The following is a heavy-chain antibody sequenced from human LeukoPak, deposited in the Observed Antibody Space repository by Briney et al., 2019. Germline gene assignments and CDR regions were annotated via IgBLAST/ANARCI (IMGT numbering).Heavy chain of an antibody. CDR2: INPNSGGK. CDR1: GYTFTGYD. V-gene: IGHV1-2*06. D-gene: IGHD3-22*01. Sequence: ASVKVSCKASGYTFTGYDMHWVRQAPGQGLEWMARINPNSGGKNYAQKFQGRVTITRDTSISTVYLQLSSLRSDDTAVYYCARADLYYYDSSGYNWGQGTLVTVSS. J-gene: IGHJ4*02. CDR3: ARADLYYYDSSGYN.